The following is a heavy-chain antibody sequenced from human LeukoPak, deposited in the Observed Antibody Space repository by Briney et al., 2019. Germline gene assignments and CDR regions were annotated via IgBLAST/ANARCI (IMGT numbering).Heavy chain of an antibody. CDR3: ARDPGQGGSYQNWFDP. CDR2: IYTSGST. CDR1: GGSISSNNYY. V-gene: IGHV4-39*07. D-gene: IGHD1-26*01. Sequence: SETLSLTCTVSGGSISSNNYYWGWIRQPPGKGLEWIGRIYTSGSTNYNPSLKSRVTMSVDTSKNQFSLKLSSVTAADTAVYYCARDPGQGGSYQNWFDPWGQGTLVTVSS. J-gene: IGHJ5*02.